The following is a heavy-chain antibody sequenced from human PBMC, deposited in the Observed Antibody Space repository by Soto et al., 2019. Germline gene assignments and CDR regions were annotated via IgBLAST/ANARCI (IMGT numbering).Heavy chain of an antibody. CDR1: GFTFSNAW. D-gene: IGHD2-2*01. CDR2: IKSKTDGGTT. Sequence: GGSLRLSCAASGFTFSNAWMNWVRQAPGKGLEWVGRIKSKTDGGTTDYAAPVKGRFTISRDDSKNTLYLQMNSLKTEDTAVYYCTTGLGVVPAARYNYYGMDVWGQGTTVTVSS. V-gene: IGHV3-15*07. CDR3: TTGLGVVPAARYNYYGMDV. J-gene: IGHJ6*02.